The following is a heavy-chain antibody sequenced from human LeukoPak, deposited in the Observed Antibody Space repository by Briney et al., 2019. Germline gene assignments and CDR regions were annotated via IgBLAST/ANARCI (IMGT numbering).Heavy chain of an antibody. Sequence: GGSLRLSCAASGFTFSSYGMHWVRQAPGKGLEWVAVIWYDGSNKYYADPVKGRFTISRDNSKNTLYLQMNSLRAEDTAVYYCARDHGYSYGYGGAYWGQGTLVTVSS. CDR1: GFTFSSYG. CDR3: ARDHGYSYGYGGAY. J-gene: IGHJ4*02. D-gene: IGHD5-18*01. CDR2: IWYDGSNK. V-gene: IGHV3-33*01.